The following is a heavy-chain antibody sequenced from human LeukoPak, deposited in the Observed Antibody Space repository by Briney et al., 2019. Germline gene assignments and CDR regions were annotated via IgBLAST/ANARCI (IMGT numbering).Heavy chain of an antibody. CDR1: GFSFKDYY. CDR3: ARGPRILAAGSYSFDY. CDR2: INVNGGAM. J-gene: IGHJ4*02. Sequence: GGSLRLSCAASGFSFKDYYYSWLRQAPGKGLVWVSFINVNGGAMYYADFVKGRFTISRENAQNSVYLEMNSLRDEDTAVYYCARGPRILAAGSYSFDYWGQGSLVTVSS. D-gene: IGHD6-13*01. V-gene: IGHV3-11*01.